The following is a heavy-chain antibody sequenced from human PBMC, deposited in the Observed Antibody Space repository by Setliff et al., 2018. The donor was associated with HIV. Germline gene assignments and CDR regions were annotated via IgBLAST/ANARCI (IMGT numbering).Heavy chain of an antibody. D-gene: IGHD7-27*01. Sequence: SETLSLTCAVYGRSFSGYYWNWIRQSPGKGLEWIGEINHSGGTNYNPSLKSRVTMSIDTSKNQFSLNVSSVTAADTAVYYCARGWGHDGFDFWGQGTMLTVSS. CDR1: GRSFSGYY. J-gene: IGHJ3*01. V-gene: IGHV4-34*01. CDR2: INHSGGT. CDR3: ARGWGHDGFDF.